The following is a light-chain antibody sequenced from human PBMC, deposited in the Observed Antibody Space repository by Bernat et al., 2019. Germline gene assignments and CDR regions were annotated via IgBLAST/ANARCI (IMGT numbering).Light chain of an antibody. CDR3: GSYSTTSTQI. J-gene: IGLJ2*01. CDR1: SSDVGGHDH. V-gene: IGLV2-14*01. Sequence: QSALTQPASVSGSPGQSITISCTGTSSDVGGHDHVAWYQQRPGRAPKLLIYDVNNRFSGSKSGNTASLNISGLQAEDEADYHCGSYSTTSTQIFGGGTKLTVL. CDR2: DV.